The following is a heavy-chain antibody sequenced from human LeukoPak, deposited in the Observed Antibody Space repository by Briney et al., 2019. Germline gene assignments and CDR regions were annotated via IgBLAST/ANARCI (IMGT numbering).Heavy chain of an antibody. J-gene: IGHJ4*02. D-gene: IGHD1-26*01. CDR1: GGSISSYY. CDR3: ARDRRPNSGSFSGSFDY. V-gene: IGHV4-59*01. Sequence: PSETLSLTCTVSGGSISSYYWSWIRQPPGKGLERIGYIYYSGSTNYNPSLKSRVTISVDTSKNQFSLKLSSVTAADTAVYYCARDRRPNSGSFSGSFDYCGQGTLVTVSS. CDR2: IYYSGST.